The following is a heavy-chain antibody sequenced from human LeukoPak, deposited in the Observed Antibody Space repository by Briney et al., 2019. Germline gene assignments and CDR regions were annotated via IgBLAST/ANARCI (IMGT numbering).Heavy chain of an antibody. CDR2: INPNSGGT. Sequence: GASVKVSCKASGYTFTDYYMHWVRQAPGQGLEWMGWINPNSGGTNYAQKFQGRVTMTRDTSISTAYMELSRLRSDDTAVYYCARDRLPLRHQPYWYFDLWGRGTLVTVSS. D-gene: IGHD5-12*01. J-gene: IGHJ2*01. CDR3: ARDRLPLRHQPYWYFDL. CDR1: GYTFTDYY. V-gene: IGHV1-2*02.